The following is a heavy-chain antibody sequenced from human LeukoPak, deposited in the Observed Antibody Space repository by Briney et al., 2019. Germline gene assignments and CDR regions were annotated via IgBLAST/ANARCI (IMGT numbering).Heavy chain of an antibody. J-gene: IGHJ4*02. CDR2: INHSGST. CDR1: GGSFSGYY. Sequence: PSETLSLTCAVYGGSFSGYYWSWIRQPPGKGLEWIGEINHSGSTNYNPSLKSRVTISVDTSKNQFALKLSSVTAADTAVYYCASGVSVVVPAARQFDYWGQGTLVTVSS. V-gene: IGHV4-34*01. CDR3: ASGVSVVVPAARQFDY. D-gene: IGHD2-2*01.